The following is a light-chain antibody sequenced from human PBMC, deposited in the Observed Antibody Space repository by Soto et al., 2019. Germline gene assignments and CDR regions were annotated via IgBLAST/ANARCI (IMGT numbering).Light chain of an antibody. CDR3: CSYAGATPFEV. CDR1: SSDVGDYNL. Sequence: QSALTQPASVSGSPGQPITISCTGTSSDVGDYNLVSWYQQHPGKAPKLIIYEVTKRPSGVSNRFSASKSGNTASLTISGLQAEDEADYYCCSYAGATPFEVFGGGTKVTVL. V-gene: IGLV2-23*02. J-gene: IGLJ2*01. CDR2: EVT.